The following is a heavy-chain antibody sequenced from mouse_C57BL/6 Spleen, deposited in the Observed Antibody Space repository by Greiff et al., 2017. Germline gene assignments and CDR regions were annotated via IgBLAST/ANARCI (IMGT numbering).Heavy chain of an antibody. V-gene: IGHV1-69*01. CDR2: IDPSDSYT. CDR1: GYTFTSYW. Sequence: QVQLQQPGAELVMPGASVKLSCKASGYTFTSYWMHWVKQRPGQGLEWIGEIDPSDSYTNYNQKFKGKSTLTVDKSSSTAYLQLSSLTSEDSAGYYFARLARYYAMGYWGPGASVTVSS. J-gene: IGHJ4*01. CDR3: ARLARYYAMGY.